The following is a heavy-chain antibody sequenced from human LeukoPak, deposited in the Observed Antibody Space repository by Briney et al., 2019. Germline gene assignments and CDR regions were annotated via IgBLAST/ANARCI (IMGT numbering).Heavy chain of an antibody. V-gene: IGHV4-59*01. CDR3: ARVPSRYYYGSGSYHSSARFDP. D-gene: IGHD3-10*01. Sequence: SETLSLTCTVSGVSISSYYWSWLRQPPGKGLEWLGYIYYSGRTNYNPSLKSRVTISVDTSKNQFSLKLSSVTAADTAVYYCARVPSRYYYGSGSYHSSARFDPWGQGTLVTVSS. CDR1: GVSISSYY. CDR2: IYYSGRT. J-gene: IGHJ5*02.